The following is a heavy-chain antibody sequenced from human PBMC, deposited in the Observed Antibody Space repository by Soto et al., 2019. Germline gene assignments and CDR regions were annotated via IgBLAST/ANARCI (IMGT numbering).Heavy chain of an antibody. CDR3: VGEVGFQLIY. CDR1: GFTFSTHS. J-gene: IGHJ4*02. D-gene: IGHD2-2*01. CDR2: ITSSDVT. Sequence: GGSLRLSCASSGFTFSTHSMNWVRQAPGKGLEWISYITSSDVTMYADSVKGRFTISRDNAKNSLYLQMNSLRGEDTAVYFCVGEVGFQLIYWGQGTLVTVSS. V-gene: IGHV3-48*01.